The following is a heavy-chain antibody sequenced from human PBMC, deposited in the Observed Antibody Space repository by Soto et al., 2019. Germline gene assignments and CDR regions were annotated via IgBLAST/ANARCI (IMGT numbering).Heavy chain of an antibody. CDR3: ARSLPSYSSGGGKDLYFDY. D-gene: IGHD6-19*01. CDR1: GYSFTSYL. CDR2: IYPGDSDT. V-gene: IGHV5-51*01. Sequence: PGDSLKLSCQCSGYSFTSYLIGWLRQMPGKGLEWMGIIYPGDSDTRYSPSFQGQVTISADKSISTAYLQWSSLKASDTAMYYCARSLPSYSSGGGKDLYFDYWGQGTLVNVSS. J-gene: IGHJ4*02.